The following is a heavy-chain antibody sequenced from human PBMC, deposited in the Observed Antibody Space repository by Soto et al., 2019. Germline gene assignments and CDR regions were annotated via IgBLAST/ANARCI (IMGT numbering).Heavy chain of an antibody. D-gene: IGHD3-10*01. V-gene: IGHV1-46*02. J-gene: IGHJ6*02. Sequence: QVHLVQSGAEVKKPGASVKVSCKASGYTFENYYIHWVRQAPGQGLEWLGILDPTGGRTTYAQKFQDRVTMTRDTSTSTVYMELTSLRSNDTALYYCARERQVPHQETGMDVWGQGTTVTVSS. CDR2: LDPTGGRT. CDR3: ARERQVPHQETGMDV. CDR1: GYTFENYY.